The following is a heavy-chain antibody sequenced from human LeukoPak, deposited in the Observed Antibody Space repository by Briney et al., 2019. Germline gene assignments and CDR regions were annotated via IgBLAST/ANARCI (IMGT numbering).Heavy chain of an antibody. J-gene: IGHJ5*02. CDR1: GFSLSTSAVG. CDR3: AHSQEGFDP. Sequence: SGPTLVKPTQTRTLTCTFSGFSLSTSAVGVGWIRQPPGKALEWLALIYWDDDKRYSPSLKSTPTITKDTSKNQVVLTMTNMNPVDTATYYCAHSQEGFDPWGQGTLVTVSS. V-gene: IGHV2-5*02. CDR2: IYWDDDK.